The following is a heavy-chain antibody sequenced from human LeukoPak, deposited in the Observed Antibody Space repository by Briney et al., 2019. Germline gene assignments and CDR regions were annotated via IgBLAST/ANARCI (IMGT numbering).Heavy chain of an antibody. D-gene: IGHD1-26*01. CDR2: IYYSGST. CDR1: GGSISSSSYY. Sequence: PSETLSLTCTVSGGSISSSSYYWGWIRQPPGEGLEWIGSIYYSGSTYYNPSLKSRVTISVDTSKNQFSLKLSSVTAADTAVYYCARTVGATLDYWGQGTLVTVSS. CDR3: ARTVGATLDY. J-gene: IGHJ4*02. V-gene: IGHV4-39*01.